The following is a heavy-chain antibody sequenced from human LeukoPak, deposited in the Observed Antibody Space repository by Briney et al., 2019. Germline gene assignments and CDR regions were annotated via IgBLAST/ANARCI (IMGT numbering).Heavy chain of an antibody. CDR3: AKQGLTTSWLYFDY. Sequence: GGSLRLSCAASGFTFSSYAMSWVRQAPGKGLEWVSVMGGSDGRIYYADSVKGRFTISRDNSKNTVYLQLNSLRAEDTAIYYCAKQGLTTSWLYFDYWGQGTLVTVSS. CDR2: MGGSDGRI. V-gene: IGHV3-23*01. CDR1: GFTFSSYA. J-gene: IGHJ4*02. D-gene: IGHD2-2*02.